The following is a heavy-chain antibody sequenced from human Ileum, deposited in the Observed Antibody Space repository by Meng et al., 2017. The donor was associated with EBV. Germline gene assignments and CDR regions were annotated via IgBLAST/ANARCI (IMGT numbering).Heavy chain of an antibody. J-gene: IGHJ4*02. D-gene: IGHD1-26*01. CDR2: ISAYNGNT. Sequence: QPQWVQSGGEVKKPGASAKVSCKASGYTFTNYGITWVRQAPGQGLEWMGWISAYNGNTNYAQTLQGRVTMTTDTSTSTAYMELGSLRSDDTAVYYCARVEVGITSGDYWGQGTLVTVSS. CDR1: GYTFTNYG. CDR3: ARVEVGITSGDY. V-gene: IGHV1-18*01.